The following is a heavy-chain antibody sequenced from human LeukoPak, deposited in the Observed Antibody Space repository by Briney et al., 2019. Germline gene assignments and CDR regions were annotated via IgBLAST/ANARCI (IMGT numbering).Heavy chain of an antibody. Sequence: GGSLRLSCAASGFTFSSYSMNWVRQAPGKGLEWVSSISSSGSYIYYADSVKGRFTISRDNAKNTVYLQMNSLRAEDTAVYYCAKSATTVTSNFDYWGQGTLVTVSS. J-gene: IGHJ4*02. D-gene: IGHD4-17*01. CDR2: ISSSGSYI. V-gene: IGHV3-21*04. CDR1: GFTFSSYS. CDR3: AKSATTVTSNFDY.